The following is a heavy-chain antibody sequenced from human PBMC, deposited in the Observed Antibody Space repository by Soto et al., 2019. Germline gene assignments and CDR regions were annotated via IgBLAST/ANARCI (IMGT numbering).Heavy chain of an antibody. D-gene: IGHD2-8*01. CDR1: GFSFSLRY. CDR2: ISPGGDNI. Sequence: QVQLVESGGVLVNPGGSLRLSCAASGFSFSLRYMSWIRQAPGRGREWVSSISPGGDNIHSADFVKGRFTISRDNPKDSLYLQMNSLRVEDTAVDSCGTGEQWYFDDWGQGPLVTFS. CDR3: GTGEQWYFDD. J-gene: IGHJ4*02. V-gene: IGHV3-11*01.